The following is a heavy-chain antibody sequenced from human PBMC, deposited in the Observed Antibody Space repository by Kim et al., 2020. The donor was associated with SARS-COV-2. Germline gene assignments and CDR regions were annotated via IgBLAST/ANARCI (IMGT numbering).Heavy chain of an antibody. CDR1: GFTFSSYA. CDR3: ARSGHNAGTSPYYGMDV. D-gene: IGHD1-1*01. J-gene: IGHJ6*02. CDR2: ISYDGSNK. V-gene: IGHV3-30*04. Sequence: GGSLRLSCAASGFTFSSYAMHWVRQAPGKGLEWVAVISYDGSNKYYADSVKGRFTISRDNSKNTLYLQMNSLRAEDTAVYYCARSGHNAGTSPYYGMDVWGQGTTVTVSS.